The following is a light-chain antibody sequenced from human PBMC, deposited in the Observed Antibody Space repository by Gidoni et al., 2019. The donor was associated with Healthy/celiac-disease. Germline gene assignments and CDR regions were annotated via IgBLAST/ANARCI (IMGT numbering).Light chain of an antibody. V-gene: IGLV1-47*01. CDR3: AAWDDSLSGSGV. CDR2: RND. J-gene: IGLJ2*01. CDR1: SSNLGSNY. Sequence: QSVLTQPPSASAPPAQGATTSCSGSSSNLGSNYVPWYQQPPGTAPKLLIYRNDQRPSGVPDRFSGSKSGTSASLAISGLRSEDEADYYCAAWDDSLSGSGVFGGGTKLTVL.